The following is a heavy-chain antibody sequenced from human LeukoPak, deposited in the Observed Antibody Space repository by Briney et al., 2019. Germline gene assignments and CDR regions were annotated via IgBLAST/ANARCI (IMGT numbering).Heavy chain of an antibody. CDR2: ISGSGGST. Sequence: PGGSLTLSCAASGFTFSSYAMSWVRQALGQGLASVSAISGSGGSTYYADSAKGRFTISRDNSKNTLYLQMNSLRAEDTAVYYCAKATRGGSQYYYDSSGSIPYYYGMDVWGQGTTVTVSS. J-gene: IGHJ6*02. D-gene: IGHD3-22*01. CDR1: GFTFSSYA. CDR3: AKATRGGSQYYYDSSGSIPYYYGMDV. V-gene: IGHV3-23*01.